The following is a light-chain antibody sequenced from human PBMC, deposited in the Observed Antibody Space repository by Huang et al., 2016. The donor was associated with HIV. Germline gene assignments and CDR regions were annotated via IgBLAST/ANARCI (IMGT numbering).Light chain of an antibody. V-gene: IGKV1-39*01. J-gene: IGKJ1*01. CDR1: QSITTY. CDR2: AAS. Sequence: IQMTQSPSSLPAFVGDRVTITCRASQSITTYLNWYQQKIGESPKLLIYAASILQSGVPLRFGGSVSGTNFSLTITNLQSEDFAVYYCQQSYSIPWTFGQGTRVEI. CDR3: QQSYSIPWT.